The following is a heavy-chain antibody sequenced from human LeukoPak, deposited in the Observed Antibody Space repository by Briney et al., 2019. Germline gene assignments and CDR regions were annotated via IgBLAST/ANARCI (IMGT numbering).Heavy chain of an antibody. CDR3: ARNADYYGSGSYYPPLDY. CDR2: IYYSGST. Sequence: SETLSLTCTVSGGSISSSSYYWGWIRQPPGKGLEWIGSIYYSGSTYYNPSLKSRVTISVDTSKNQFSLKLSSVTAADTAVYYCARNADYYGSGSYYPPLDYWGQGTLVTVSS. D-gene: IGHD3-10*01. V-gene: IGHV4-39*07. CDR1: GGSISSSSYY. J-gene: IGHJ4*02.